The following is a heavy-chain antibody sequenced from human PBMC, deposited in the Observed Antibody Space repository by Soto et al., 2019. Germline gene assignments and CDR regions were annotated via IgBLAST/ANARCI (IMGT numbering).Heavy chain of an antibody. CDR1: GYTFTSYY. V-gene: IGHV1-46*01. CDR2: INPSGGST. CDR3: AGVAAAGTGSRYFDY. J-gene: IGHJ4*02. D-gene: IGHD6-13*01. Sequence: QVQLVQSGAEVKKPGASVKVSCKASGYTFTSYYMHWVRQAPGQGLEWMGIINPSGGSTSYAQKFQGRVTMTRDTSTSTVYMELSSLRSEDTAVYYCAGVAAAGTGSRYFDYWGQGTLVTVSS.